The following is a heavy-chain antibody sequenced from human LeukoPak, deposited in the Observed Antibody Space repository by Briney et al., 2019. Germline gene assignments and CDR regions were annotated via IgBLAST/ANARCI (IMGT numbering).Heavy chain of an antibody. J-gene: IGHJ4*02. Sequence: SETLSLTCTVSGYSISSGYYWGWIRQPPGKGLEWIGSIYHSGSTYYNPSLKSRVTISVDTSKNQFSLKLSSVTAADTAVYHCTREHGWYYFDYWGQGTLVTVSS. D-gene: IGHD6-19*01. V-gene: IGHV4-38-2*02. CDR2: IYHSGST. CDR3: TREHGWYYFDY. CDR1: GYSISSGYY.